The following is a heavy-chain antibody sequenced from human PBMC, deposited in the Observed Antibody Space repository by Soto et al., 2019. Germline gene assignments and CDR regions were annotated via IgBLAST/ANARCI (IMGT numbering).Heavy chain of an antibody. D-gene: IGHD3-22*01. CDR3: ARDYYYDSSGYLNWFDP. CDR2: ISSSSSTT. Sequence: PGGSLRLSCAASGFTFSSYSMNWVRQAPGKGLEWVSYISSSSSTTYYADSVKGRFTISRDNAKNSLYLQMNSLRAEDTAVYYCARDYYYDSSGYLNWFDPWGQGTLVTVSS. V-gene: IGHV3-48*01. CDR1: GFTFSSYS. J-gene: IGHJ5*02.